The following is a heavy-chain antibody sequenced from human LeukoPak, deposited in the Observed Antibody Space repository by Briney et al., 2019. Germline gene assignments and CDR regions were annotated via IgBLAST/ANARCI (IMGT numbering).Heavy chain of an antibody. CDR3: ATARLGYCSGGSCPYYFDY. J-gene: IGHJ4*02. CDR1: GYTLTELS. D-gene: IGHD2-15*01. Sequence: ASVKVSCKVSGYTLTELSMHWVRQAPGKGLEWMGGFDPEDGETIYARKFQGRVTMTEDTSTDTAYMELSSLRSEDTAVYYCATARLGYCSGGSCPYYFDYWGQGTLVTVSS. CDR2: FDPEDGET. V-gene: IGHV1-24*01.